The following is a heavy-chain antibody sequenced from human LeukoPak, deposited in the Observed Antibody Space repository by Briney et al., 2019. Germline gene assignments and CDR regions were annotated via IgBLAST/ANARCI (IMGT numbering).Heavy chain of an antibody. V-gene: IGHV4-38-2*02. J-gene: IGHJ6*02. D-gene: IGHD3-22*01. CDR2: IYHSGST. CDR3: ARSSYSSGRYGGLDV. Sequence: PSETLSLTCTVSGYSISSGYYWGWIRQPPGKGLEWIGSIYHSGSTYYNPSLKSRVTISVDTSKNQVSLRLSSVTAADTAVYYCARSSYSSGRYGGLDVWGQGTTVTVSS. CDR1: GYSISSGYY.